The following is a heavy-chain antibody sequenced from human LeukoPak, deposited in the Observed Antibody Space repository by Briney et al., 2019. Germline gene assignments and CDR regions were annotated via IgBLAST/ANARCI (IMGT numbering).Heavy chain of an antibody. CDR2: IGDSSTTI. J-gene: IGHJ3*02. Sequence: PGGSLRLSYAASGFTFSTYSMNWVRQAPGKGLEWVSYIGDSSTTIYYADSVKGRFTISRDNAKNSLYLQMSSLRAEDTAVYYCARRFDIWGQGTMVTVSS. CDR1: GFTFSTYS. CDR3: ARRFDI. V-gene: IGHV3-48*01.